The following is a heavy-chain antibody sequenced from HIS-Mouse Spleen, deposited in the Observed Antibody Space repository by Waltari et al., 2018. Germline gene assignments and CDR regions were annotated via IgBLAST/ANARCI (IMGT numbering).Heavy chain of an antibody. V-gene: IGHV4-39*07. D-gene: IGHD6-13*01. CDR1: GGSFSSSSYY. J-gene: IGHJ2*01. CDR2: IYYSGST. Sequence: QLQLQESGPGLVKPSEPLSLTCTVSGGSFSSSSYYWAWIRQPPGKGLEWIGSIYYSGSTYYNPSLKSRVTISVDTSKNQFSLKLSSVTAADTAVYYCAREIPYSSSWYDWYFDLWGRGTLVTVSS. CDR3: AREIPYSSSWYDWYFDL.